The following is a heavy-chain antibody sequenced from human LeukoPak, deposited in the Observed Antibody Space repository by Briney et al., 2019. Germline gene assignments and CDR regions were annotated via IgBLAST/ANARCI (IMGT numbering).Heavy chain of an antibody. CDR2: INHSGST. J-gene: IGHJ4*02. V-gene: IGHV4-34*01. CDR1: GGSFSGYY. CDR3: ARTYRTYYYGSGSYYGY. D-gene: IGHD3-10*01. Sequence: PSETLSLTCAVYGGSFSGYYWSWIRQPPGKGLEWIGEINHSGSTNYNPSLKSRVTISVDTSKNQFSLKLSSVTAADTAVYYCARTYRTYYYGSGSYYGYWGQGTLVTVSS.